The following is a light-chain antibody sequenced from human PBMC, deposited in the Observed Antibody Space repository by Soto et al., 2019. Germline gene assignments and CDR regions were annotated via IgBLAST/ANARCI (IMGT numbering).Light chain of an antibody. CDR2: EVT. CDR3: GSYTSSFTLV. V-gene: IGLV2-14*01. Sequence: QSALTQPASVSGSPGQSVTISCTGTSSDVGGYNFVSWYQQHPDKAPKLMIYEVTNRPSGVSIRFSGSKSGNKASLTISGLQAEDEADYYCGSYTSSFTLVFGGGTKVTVL. J-gene: IGLJ3*02. CDR1: SSDVGGYNF.